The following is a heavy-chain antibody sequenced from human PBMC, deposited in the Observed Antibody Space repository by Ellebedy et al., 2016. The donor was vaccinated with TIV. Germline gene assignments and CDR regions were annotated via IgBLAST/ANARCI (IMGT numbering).Heavy chain of an antibody. D-gene: IGHD3-16*01. CDR1: GYTFCSSK. CDR3: ARDWGWGGDY. J-gene: IGHJ4*02. Sequence: AASVKVSCKASGYTFCSSKMQWVRQAPGQRREWMGWINAGNGNTKHSQKFQGRVTLTRDTSASTAYMELSSLSSEDTAVYYCARDWGWGGDYWGQGTLVTVSS. CDR2: INAGNGNT. V-gene: IGHV1-3*01.